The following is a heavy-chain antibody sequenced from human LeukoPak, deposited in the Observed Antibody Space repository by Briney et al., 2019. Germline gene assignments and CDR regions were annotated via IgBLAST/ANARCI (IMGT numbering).Heavy chain of an antibody. CDR3: ARDERGGQWPYYYYYGMDV. D-gene: IGHD6-19*01. V-gene: IGHV4-61*01. CDR2: IYYSGST. CDR1: GGSVSSGSYY. Sequence: SETLSLTCTVSGGSVSSGSYYWSWIRQPPGKGLEWIGYIYYSGSTNYNPSLKSRVTISVDTSKNQFSLKLSSVTAADTAVYYCARDERGGQWPYYYYYGMDVWGKGTTVTVSS. J-gene: IGHJ6*04.